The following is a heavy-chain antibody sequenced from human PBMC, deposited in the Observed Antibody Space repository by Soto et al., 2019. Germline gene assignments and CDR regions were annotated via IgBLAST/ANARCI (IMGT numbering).Heavy chain of an antibody. V-gene: IGHV3-30-3*01. Sequence: GGSLRLSCAASGFTFSSYAMHWVRQAPGKGLEWVAVISYDGSNKYYADSVKGRFTISRDNSKNTLYLQMNSLRAEDTAVYYCAGEIVLLAAAGLNGFDPWGQGTLVTVSS. D-gene: IGHD6-13*01. CDR1: GFTFSSYA. CDR2: ISYDGSNK. CDR3: AGEIVLLAAAGLNGFDP. J-gene: IGHJ5*02.